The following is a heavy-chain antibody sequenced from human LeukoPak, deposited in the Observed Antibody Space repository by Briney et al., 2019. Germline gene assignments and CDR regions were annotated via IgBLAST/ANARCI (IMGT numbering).Heavy chain of an antibody. J-gene: IGHJ4*02. D-gene: IGHD6-6*01. CDR2: IWYDGSNK. CDR1: GFTFSSYG. CDR3: ARSRIAARGLFDY. V-gene: IGHV3-33*01. Sequence: GGSLRLSCAASGFTFSSYGMHWVRQAPGKGLEWVAVIWYDGSNKYYADSVKGLFTISRDNSKNTLYLQMNSLRAEDTAVYYCARSRIAARGLFDYWGQGTLVTVSS.